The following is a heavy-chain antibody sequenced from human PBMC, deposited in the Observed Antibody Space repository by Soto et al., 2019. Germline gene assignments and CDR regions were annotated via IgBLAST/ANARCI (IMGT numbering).Heavy chain of an antibody. Sequence: ASLKVSFTASGYTFTGYYIHCVRQAPGQGLEWMGIINPTAGRTTYAQNFHGRVTMTRDTPTSTVYMEPSTLRSQHTAVYYCARRSYYYMEVWGKGTTATAAS. CDR2: INPTAGRT. CDR3: ARRSYYYMEV. V-gene: IGHV1-46*03. CDR1: GYTFTGYY. J-gene: IGHJ6*03.